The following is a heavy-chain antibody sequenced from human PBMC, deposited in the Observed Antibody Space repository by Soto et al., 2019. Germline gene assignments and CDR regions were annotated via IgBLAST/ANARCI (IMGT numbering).Heavy chain of an antibody. Sequence: ASVKVSCKASGYTFTGYYMHWVRQAPGQGLEWMGWINPNSGGTNYAQKFQGWVTMTRDTSISTAYMELSRLRSDDTAVYYCARGVKSAFWSGYSLNWFDPSGQGPLVTVSS. J-gene: IGHJ5*02. D-gene: IGHD3-3*01. CDR1: GYTFTGYY. V-gene: IGHV1-2*04. CDR2: INPNSGGT. CDR3: ARGVKSAFWSGYSLNWFDP.